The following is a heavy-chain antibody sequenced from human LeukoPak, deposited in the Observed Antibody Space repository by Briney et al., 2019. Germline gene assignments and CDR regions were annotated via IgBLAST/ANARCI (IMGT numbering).Heavy chain of an antibody. CDR1: GYTLTELS. Sequence: ASVKVSCKVSGYTLTELSMHWVRQAPGKGLEWMGGFDPEDGETIYAQKFQGRVTMTEDTSTDTAYMELSSLRSEDTAVYYCATEGGGITMVRGPYWSAFDIWGQGTMVTVSS. CDR2: FDPEDGET. CDR3: ATEGGGITMVRGPYWSAFDI. D-gene: IGHD3-10*01. J-gene: IGHJ3*02. V-gene: IGHV1-24*01.